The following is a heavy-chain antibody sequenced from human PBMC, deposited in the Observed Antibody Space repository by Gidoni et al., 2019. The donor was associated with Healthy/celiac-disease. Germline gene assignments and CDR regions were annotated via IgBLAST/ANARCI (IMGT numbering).Heavy chain of an antibody. J-gene: IGHJ6*02. Sequence: EVQLVESGGGLVQPGGSVRLSCAASGFTSSSYDRHWVRQATGKGLEWVSASGTADNTYYPGSVKGRFTISRENAKNSLYLQMNSLRAGDTAVYYCARGSIAAAGTDYYYYGMDVWGQGTTVTVSS. CDR3: ARGSIAAAGTDYYYYGMDV. D-gene: IGHD6-13*01. CDR2: SGTADNT. CDR1: GFTSSSYD. V-gene: IGHV3-13*04.